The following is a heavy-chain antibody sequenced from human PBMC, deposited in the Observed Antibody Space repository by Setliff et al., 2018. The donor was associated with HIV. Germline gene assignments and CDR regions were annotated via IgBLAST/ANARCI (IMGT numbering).Heavy chain of an antibody. J-gene: IGHJ4*02. CDR3: AIDMVGGWLRPMPDF. CDR2: FDPQDGET. CDR1: GYTLSELS. Sequence: ASVKVSCKVYGYTLSELSIHWVRQAPGKGLEWMGYFDPQDGETVYAQKFQGRVTLTEDTSTGTAYMELSGLRSEDTAVYYCAIDMVGGWLRPMPDFWGQGALVTVSS. V-gene: IGHV1-24*01. D-gene: IGHD2-2*01.